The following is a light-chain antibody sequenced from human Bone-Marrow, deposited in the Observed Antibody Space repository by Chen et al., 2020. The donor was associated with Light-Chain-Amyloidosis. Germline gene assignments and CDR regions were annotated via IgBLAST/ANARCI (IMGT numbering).Light chain of an antibody. V-gene: IGLV7-46*01. Sequence: QAVVTQEPSLTVSPGGTVTLTCGSSTGAVTSGHYPYWFQQKPGQAPRILIYDTRNKPSWTPARFSGSLLGGKAALTLSGAQPEDEAEYYGLLSYSGARPVVFGGGTKLTVL. J-gene: IGLJ2*01. CDR3: LLSYSGARPVV. CDR1: TGAVTSGHY. CDR2: DTR.